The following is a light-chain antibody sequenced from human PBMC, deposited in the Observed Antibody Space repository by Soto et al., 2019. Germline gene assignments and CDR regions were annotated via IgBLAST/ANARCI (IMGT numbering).Light chain of an antibody. CDR2: EVV. CDR1: NNDIGVYDF. Sequence: QSVLTQRPSSSGSPGQSVTISCTGTNNDIGVYDFVSWYQHHPGKAPRLIIYEVVQRPSGVPDRFSGSKSGNTASLTVSGLQAADEADYFCKSYAGSNTYVFGSGTKVTVL. V-gene: IGLV2-8*01. J-gene: IGLJ1*01. CDR3: KSYAGSNTYV.